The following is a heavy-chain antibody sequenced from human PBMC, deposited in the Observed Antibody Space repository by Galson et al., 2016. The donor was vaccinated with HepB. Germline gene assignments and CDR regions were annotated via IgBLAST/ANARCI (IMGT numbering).Heavy chain of an antibody. CDR1: GGCVSNSSYY. J-gene: IGHJ4*02. V-gene: IGHV4-39*07. CDR2: LYYSGVT. D-gene: IGHD3-10*01. Sequence: SETLSLTCTVSGGCVSNSSYYWAWIRQPPGKGLEWIGSLYYSGVTHYNTSHKSRVTISVDTSKNQFSVRLSSVTAAETAVYDCARGTLRGIYWGQGTLVTVSS. CDR3: ARGTLRGIY.